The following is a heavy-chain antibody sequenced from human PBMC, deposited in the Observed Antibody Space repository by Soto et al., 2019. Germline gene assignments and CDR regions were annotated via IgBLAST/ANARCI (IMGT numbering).Heavy chain of an antibody. V-gene: IGHV4-59*08. D-gene: IGHD3-10*01. J-gene: IGHJ4*02. CDR2: IYYSGST. CDR1: GGSISSYY. Sequence: PSETLSLTCTVSGGSISSYYWSWIRQPPGKGLEWIGYIYYSGSTNYNPSLKSRVTISVDTSKNQFSLKLNSMTAADTAVYYCARHNYGSGSTYFDYWGQGTLVTGLL. CDR3: ARHNYGSGSTYFDY.